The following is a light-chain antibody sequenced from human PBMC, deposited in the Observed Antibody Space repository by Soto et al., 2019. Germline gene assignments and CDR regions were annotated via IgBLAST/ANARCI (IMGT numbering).Light chain of an antibody. Sequence: IQLTQSPSSLSASMGDRVTITCRASQGIINYLAWYQQKPGKAPKLLIYGASTLQGGVPSRFSGSGSGTDVTLTVSSLQPEDLATYYCQKLFMYPPTFGPVTKVDIK. CDR2: GAS. CDR1: QGIINY. V-gene: IGKV1-9*01. CDR3: QKLFMYPPT. J-gene: IGKJ3*01.